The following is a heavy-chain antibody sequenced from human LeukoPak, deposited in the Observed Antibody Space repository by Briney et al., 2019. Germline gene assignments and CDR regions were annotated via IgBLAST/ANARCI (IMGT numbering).Heavy chain of an antibody. CDR2: IKQDGSEK. D-gene: IGHD2-15*01. Sequence: PGGSLRLSCAASGFTFSSYWMSWVRQAPGKGLEWVANIKQDGSEKYYVDSVKGRFTISRDNAKSSLYLQMNSLRAEDTAVYYCARCSNNYYYYMDVWGKGTTVTVSS. V-gene: IGHV3-7*01. CDR1: GFTFSSYW. CDR3: ARCSNNYYYYMDV. J-gene: IGHJ6*03.